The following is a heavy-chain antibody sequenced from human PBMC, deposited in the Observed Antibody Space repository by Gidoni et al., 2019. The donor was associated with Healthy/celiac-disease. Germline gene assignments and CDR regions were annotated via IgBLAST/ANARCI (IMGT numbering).Heavy chain of an antibody. CDR3: ASSLYDSSGYYYGDAFDI. J-gene: IGHJ3*02. Sequence: EVQLVASGGGLVQLGGSLRLSCAASGFTFCRYRMNWVRQAPGKGLEWVSYISSSSSTIDYADYVKGRCTSSRDNAKNSLYLQMNSLREEDTAVYYCASSLYDSSGYYYGDAFDIWGQGTMVTVSS. CDR2: ISSSSSTI. V-gene: IGHV3-48*02. D-gene: IGHD3-22*01. CDR1: GFTFCRYR.